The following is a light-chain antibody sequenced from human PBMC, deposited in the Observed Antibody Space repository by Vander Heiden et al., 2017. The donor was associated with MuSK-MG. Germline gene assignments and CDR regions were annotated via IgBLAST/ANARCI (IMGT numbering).Light chain of an antibody. V-gene: IGLV2-14*01. Sequence: QSALTQPASVSGSPGPSITISCTGTSSDVGGYDYVSWHQQHPGKAPKLMIYDVSDRPSGVSSRFSGSKSGNTASLTISGLQAEDEADYYCSSYTSSSTRVFGGGTKLTVL. CDR1: SSDVGGYDY. J-gene: IGLJ3*02. CDR2: DVS. CDR3: SSYTSSSTRV.